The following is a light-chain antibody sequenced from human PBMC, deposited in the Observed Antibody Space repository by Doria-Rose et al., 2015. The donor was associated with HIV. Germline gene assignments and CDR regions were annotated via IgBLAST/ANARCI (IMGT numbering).Light chain of an antibody. CDR1: QSFSSTY. V-gene: IGKV3-20*01. Sequence: TQSPGTLSLSPGERATLSCRASQSFSSTYLAWYQQKPGRAPSLLIYDGSTRATGIPDRFSASGSGTDLTLTINRLEPEDFALYYCHQYGTSWTFGQGTKVEI. J-gene: IGKJ1*01. CDR2: DGS. CDR3: HQYGTSWT.